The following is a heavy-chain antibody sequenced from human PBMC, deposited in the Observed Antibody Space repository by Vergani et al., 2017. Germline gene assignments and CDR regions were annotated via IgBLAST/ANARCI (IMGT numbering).Heavy chain of an antibody. D-gene: IGHD6-19*01. Sequence: QVQLVQSGAEVKKPGASVKVSCKASGYTFTGYYMHWVRQAPGQGLEWMGWINPNSGGTNYAQKFQGRVTMTRDTSISTAYMELSRLRSDDTAVYYCAREVAGKGVAGINFFDYRGQGTLVTVSP. J-gene: IGHJ4*02. CDR1: GYTFTGYY. CDR3: AREVAGKGVAGINFFDY. V-gene: IGHV1-2*02. CDR2: INPNSGGT.